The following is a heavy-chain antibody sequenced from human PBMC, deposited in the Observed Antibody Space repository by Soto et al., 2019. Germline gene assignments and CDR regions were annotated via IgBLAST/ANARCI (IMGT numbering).Heavy chain of an antibody. CDR2: INAGNGNT. CDR1: GYTFTSYA. J-gene: IGHJ5*02. Sequence: QVQLVQSGAEVKKPGASVKVSCKASGYTFTSYAMHWVRQAPGQRLEWMGWINAGNGNTKYSQKFQGRVTITRDTSASTAYMELSSLRSEDTAVYYCARDPGYSSSWYNWFDPWGQGTLVTVSS. D-gene: IGHD6-13*01. V-gene: IGHV1-3*01. CDR3: ARDPGYSSSWYNWFDP.